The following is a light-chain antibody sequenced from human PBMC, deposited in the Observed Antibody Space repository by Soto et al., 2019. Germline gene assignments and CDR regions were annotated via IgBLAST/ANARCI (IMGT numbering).Light chain of an antibody. CDR3: CSYAGSTNV. V-gene: IGLV2-23*03. CDR1: SSDVGSYKF. Sequence: SVLSPPASVCDSPGQSITISCTGTSSDVGSYKFVSWYQHHPGKAPKLMIYEGSKRPSGVSDRLSGSKSGNTASLTISGLQADDEADYYCCSYAGSTNVFGTGTKVPV. CDR2: EGS. J-gene: IGLJ1*01.